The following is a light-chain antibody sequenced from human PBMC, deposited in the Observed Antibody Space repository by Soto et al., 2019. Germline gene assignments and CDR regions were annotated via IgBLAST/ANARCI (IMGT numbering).Light chain of an antibody. CDR2: DIS. CDR1: QSLVHANGNTF. V-gene: IGKV2-24*01. Sequence: DVVLTQTPLSSPVALGQPATISCRSSQSLVHANGNTFPSWLHQRPGQPPRLLIYDISKRFSGVPDRFTGSGAGTDFTLRISRVEAEDVGLYYCMQITHFPRTFGQGTKVDIK. CDR3: MQITHFPRT. J-gene: IGKJ1*01.